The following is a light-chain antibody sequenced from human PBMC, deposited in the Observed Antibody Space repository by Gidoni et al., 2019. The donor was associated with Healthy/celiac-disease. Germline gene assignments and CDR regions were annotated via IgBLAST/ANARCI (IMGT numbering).Light chain of an antibody. V-gene: IGKV1-33*01. CDR1: HDISNY. J-gene: IGKJ2*01. Sequence: IQLTKSPSSLSASVGDRVTITCQASHDISNYLNWYQQQTGKAPKLLIYDASNLETGVPSRFSGSGSGTDFTFTISSLQPEDIATYYCQQYDNLPYTFXQXTKLEIK. CDR3: QQYDNLPYT. CDR2: DAS.